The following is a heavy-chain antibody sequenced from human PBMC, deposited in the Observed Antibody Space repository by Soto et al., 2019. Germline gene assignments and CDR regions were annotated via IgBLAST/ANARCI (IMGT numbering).Heavy chain of an antibody. D-gene: IGHD2-2*02. V-gene: IGHV3-21*01. CDR2: ISSSSSYI. CDR3: ARYCSSTSCYIFDY. J-gene: IGHJ4*02. CDR1: GFTFSSYS. Sequence: PGGSLRLSCAASGFTFSSYSMNWVRQAPGKGLEWVSSISSSSSYIYYADSVKGRFTISRDSAKNSLYLQMNSLRAEDTAVYYCARYCSSTSCYIFDYWGQGTLVTVSS.